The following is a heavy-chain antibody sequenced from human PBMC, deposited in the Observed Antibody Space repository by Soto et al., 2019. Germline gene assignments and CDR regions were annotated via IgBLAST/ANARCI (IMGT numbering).Heavy chain of an antibody. J-gene: IGHJ4*02. CDR3: AREAGYSSSSYLS. Sequence: QVQLVESGGGVVQPGRSLRLSCAASGFTFSSYGMHWVRQAPGKGLEWVAVIWYDGSNKYYADSVKGRFTISRDNSKNTLYLQMNGLRAEDTAVYYCAREAGYSSSSYLSWGQGTLVTVSS. D-gene: IGHD6-6*01. CDR2: IWYDGSNK. CDR1: GFTFSSYG. V-gene: IGHV3-33*01.